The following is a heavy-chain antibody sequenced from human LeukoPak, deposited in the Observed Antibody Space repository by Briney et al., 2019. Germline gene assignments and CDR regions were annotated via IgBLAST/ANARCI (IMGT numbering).Heavy chain of an antibody. CDR1: GFTVSSNY. V-gene: IGHV3-11*04. J-gene: IGHJ4*02. CDR3: ARDRGYSGSDSDY. D-gene: IGHD1-26*01. CDR2: ISSSGSTI. Sequence: PGGSPRLSCAASGFTVSSNYMSWVRQAPGKGLEWVSYISSSGSTIYYADSVKGRFTISRDNAKNSLYLQMNSLRAEDTAVYYCARDRGYSGSDSDYWGQGTLVTVSS.